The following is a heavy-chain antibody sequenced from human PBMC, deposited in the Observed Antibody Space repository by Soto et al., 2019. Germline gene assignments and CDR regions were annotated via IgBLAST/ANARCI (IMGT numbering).Heavy chain of an antibody. J-gene: IGHJ6*02. CDR2: ISSSSSYI. CDR3: ARETEDCSSTSCYPGGDYYYGMDV. Sequence: GSLRLSCAASGFTFSSYSMNWVRQAPGKGLEWVSSISSSSSYIYYADSVKGRFTISRDNAKNSLYLQMNSLRAEDTAVYYCARETEDCSSTSCYPGGDYYYGMDVWGQGTTVTVSS. D-gene: IGHD2-2*01. CDR1: GFTFSSYS. V-gene: IGHV3-21*01.